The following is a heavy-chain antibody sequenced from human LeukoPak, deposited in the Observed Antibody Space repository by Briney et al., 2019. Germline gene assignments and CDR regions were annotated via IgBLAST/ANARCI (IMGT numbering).Heavy chain of an antibody. CDR1: GGSISSSSYY. CDR2: IYHSGST. V-gene: IGHV4-39*07. J-gene: IGHJ4*02. Sequence: PSETLSLTCTVSGGSISSSSYYWSWIRQPPGKGLEWIGEIYHSGSTNYNPSLKSRVTISVAKSKNQFSLKLSSVTAADTAVYYCARETLGYCSGGSCYSWGQGTLVTVSS. CDR3: ARETLGYCSGGSCYS. D-gene: IGHD2-15*01.